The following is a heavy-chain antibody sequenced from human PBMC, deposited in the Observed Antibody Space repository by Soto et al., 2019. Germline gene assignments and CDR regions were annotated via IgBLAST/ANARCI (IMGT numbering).Heavy chain of an antibody. CDR2: ISTTTTSI. Sequence: GGSLRLSCAASGFAFSSYSMYWVCQTKGKGQERVSSISTTTTSIYYTESVKGRFTISRDNAKNSLYLQMNSLRAEDTAVYYCARIFWSGTITEYYFDYWGQGALVPVSS. CDR1: GFAFSSYS. D-gene: IGHD3-3*01. J-gene: IGHJ4*02. V-gene: IGHV3-21*06. CDR3: ARIFWSGTITEYYFDY.